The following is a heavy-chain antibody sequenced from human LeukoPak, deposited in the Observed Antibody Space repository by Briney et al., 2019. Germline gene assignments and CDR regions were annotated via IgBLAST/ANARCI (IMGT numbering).Heavy chain of an antibody. CDR1: GASFSGYY. CDR3: ARAFLVGYSPEQYSLDY. V-gene: IGHV4-34*01. J-gene: IGHJ4*01. CDR2: INHSGST. D-gene: IGHD2-15*01. Sequence: SETLSLTCAVSGASFSGYYWNWIRQFPGKGLEWIGEINHSGSTNYKSSLKSRVTISVDKSKNQFSLNLTSVTAADTAVYYCARAFLVGYSPEQYSLDYWGQGTLVTVSS.